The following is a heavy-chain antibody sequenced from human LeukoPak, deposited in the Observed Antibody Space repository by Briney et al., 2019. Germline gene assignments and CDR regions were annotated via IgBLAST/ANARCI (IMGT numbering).Heavy chain of an antibody. J-gene: IGHJ4*02. CDR1: GYDLTVYY. Sequence: ASVKVSCKASGYDLTVYYIFWVRQAPGQGLEWLGRIHPDTDDAEYAQKFQGRVTMTRDTSISTAYMELSRLRSDDTAVYYCARRGGVLGACDYWGQGTLVTVSS. CDR2: IHPDTDDA. D-gene: IGHD3-16*01. V-gene: IGHV1-2*02. CDR3: ARRGGVLGACDY.